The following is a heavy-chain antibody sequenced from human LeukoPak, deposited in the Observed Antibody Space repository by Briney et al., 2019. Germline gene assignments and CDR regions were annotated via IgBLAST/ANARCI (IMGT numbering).Heavy chain of an antibody. D-gene: IGHD3-10*01. CDR2: TYYMSKWFY. V-gene: IGHV6-1*01. Sequence: SQRLSLTCAISVCSDSRNGADWNWIRQSTSGGFEWLGRTYYMSKWFYDYAVSVRSRITNNPDTTKNQFSLQLNAVTPEHAAMYYCTRDPPIDQSYDIWGQGTLVTVSS. CDR3: TRDPPIDQSYDI. J-gene: IGHJ4*02. CDR1: VCSDSRNGAD.